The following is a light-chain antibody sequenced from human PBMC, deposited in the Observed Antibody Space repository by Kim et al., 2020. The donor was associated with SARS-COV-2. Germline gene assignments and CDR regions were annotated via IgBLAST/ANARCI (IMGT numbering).Light chain of an antibody. J-gene: IGKJ2*01. CDR1: QSVLYDRNNREY. V-gene: IGKV4-1*01. CDR3: QQYYTTPYT. Sequence: TIHCKSSQSVLYDRNNREYLAWYQQKPGQPPKLLIYWASTRDSGVPDRFSGSGSGTYFTLTIDNLQAEDVAVYYCQQYYTTPYTFGQGTKLEIK. CDR2: WAS.